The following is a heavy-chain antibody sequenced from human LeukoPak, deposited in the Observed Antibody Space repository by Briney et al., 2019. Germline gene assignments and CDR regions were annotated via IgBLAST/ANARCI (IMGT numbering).Heavy chain of an antibody. D-gene: IGHD2-2*01. V-gene: IGHV1-69*05. CDR1: GGTFSSYA. CDR3: ARAGGQDCSSTSCPPGSY. J-gene: IGHJ4*02. Sequence: ASVKLSCKASGGTFSSYAISWVRQAPGQGLEWMGGIIPIFGTANYAQRFQGRVTITTDESTSTAYMELSSLRSEDTAVYYCARAGGQDCSSTSCPPGSYWGQGTLVTVSS. CDR2: IIPIFGTA.